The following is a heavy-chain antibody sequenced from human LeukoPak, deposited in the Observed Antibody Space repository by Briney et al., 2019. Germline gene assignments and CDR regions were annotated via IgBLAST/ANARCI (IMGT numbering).Heavy chain of an antibody. CDR3: ARGCSSTSCYLHWFDP. J-gene: IGHJ5*02. D-gene: IGHD2-2*01. V-gene: IGHV1-8*01. CDR2: TNPNSGNT. Sequence: ASVKVSCKASGYTFTSYDINWVRQASGQGLEWMGWTNPNSGNTDYAQKFQGRVTMTRDTSISTAYMELSSLRSEDTAVYYCARGCSSTSCYLHWFDPWGQGTLVTVSS. CDR1: GYTFTSYD.